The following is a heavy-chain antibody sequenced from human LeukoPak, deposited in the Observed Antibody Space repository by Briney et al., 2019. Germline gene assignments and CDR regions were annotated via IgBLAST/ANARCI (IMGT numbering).Heavy chain of an antibody. CDR2: IGGSGGST. CDR1: GFTFSSYA. J-gene: IGHJ4*02. V-gene: IGHV3-23*01. Sequence: PGGSLRLSCAASGFTFSSYAMSWVRQAPGKGLEWVSAIGGSGGSTYYADSVKGRFTISRDNSKNTLYLQMNSLRAEDTAVYYCAREITMVRGVAYWGQGTLVTVSS. D-gene: IGHD3-10*01. CDR3: AREITMVRGVAY.